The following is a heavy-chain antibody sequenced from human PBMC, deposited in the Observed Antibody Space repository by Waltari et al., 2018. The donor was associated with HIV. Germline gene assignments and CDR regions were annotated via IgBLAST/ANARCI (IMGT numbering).Heavy chain of an antibody. J-gene: IGHJ4*02. Sequence: EVQLVESGGGLIQPGGSLRLSCAASGFTVSSTYMSWVRQAPGKGLEWVSVIYSGGSTYYADSVKGRFTISRDNSKNTLYLQMNSLRAEDTAVYYCARGVYYYDSSGYHVGYFDYWGQGTLVTVSS. CDR1: GFTVSSTY. D-gene: IGHD3-22*01. CDR2: IYSGGST. CDR3: ARGVYYYDSSGYHVGYFDY. V-gene: IGHV3-53*01.